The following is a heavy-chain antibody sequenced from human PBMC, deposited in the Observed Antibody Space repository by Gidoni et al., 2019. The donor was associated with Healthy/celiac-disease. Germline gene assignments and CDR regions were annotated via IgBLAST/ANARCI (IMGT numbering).Heavy chain of an antibody. CDR3: ARERAPNWYFDL. CDR2: ISSSSSYT. CDR1: GFTFSDYY. J-gene: IGHJ2*01. Sequence: QVQLVESGGGLVKPGGSLSLSCAASGFTFSDYYMSWIRQAPGKGLEWVSYISSSSSYTNYADSVKGRFTISRDNAKNSLYLQMNSLRAEDTAVYYCARERAPNWYFDLWGRGTLVTVSS. V-gene: IGHV3-11*05.